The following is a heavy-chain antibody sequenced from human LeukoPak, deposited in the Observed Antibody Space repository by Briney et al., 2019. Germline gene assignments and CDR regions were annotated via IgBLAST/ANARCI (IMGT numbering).Heavy chain of an antibody. CDR2: ISGSGSNT. D-gene: IGHD6-13*01. Sequence: PGGSLRLSCVASGFTFTSYGMSWVRQAPGKGLEWVSAISGSGSNTYYADSVKGRFTISRDNSKNTLYLQLNSLRVEDTAVYYCAKYTSSWYNFDYWGQGTPVTVSS. V-gene: IGHV3-23*01. CDR1: GFTFTSYG. J-gene: IGHJ4*02. CDR3: AKYTSSWYNFDY.